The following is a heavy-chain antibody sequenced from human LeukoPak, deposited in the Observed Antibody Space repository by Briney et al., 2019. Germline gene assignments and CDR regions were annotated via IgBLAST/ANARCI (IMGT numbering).Heavy chain of an antibody. J-gene: IGHJ4*02. D-gene: IGHD5-18*01. CDR2: ITASGGKT. CDR1: GFTFSSYA. CDR3: AKGNGYSYGRYYFDY. Sequence: GGSLRLSCAASGFTFSSYAMGWVRQAPGKGLEWVSAITASGGKTYYVDSVKGRFTISRDNSKKTLYLQVNSLRAEDTAVYYCAKGNGYSYGRYYFDYWGQGTLVTVSS. V-gene: IGHV3-23*01.